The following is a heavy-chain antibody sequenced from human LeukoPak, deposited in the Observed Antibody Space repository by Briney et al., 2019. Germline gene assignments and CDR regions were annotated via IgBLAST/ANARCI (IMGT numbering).Heavy chain of an antibody. Sequence: PGGSLRLSCAASGFTFSIYGMHWVRQAPGKGLEWVAFIWFDGSNKYYADSVKGRFTIPRDNSKNTVYLQMNSLRTEDTAVYYCASRGITGTTSYNYFDPWGQGTLVTVSS. CDR1: GFTFSIYG. D-gene: IGHD1-7*01. J-gene: IGHJ5*02. V-gene: IGHV3-30*02. CDR3: ASRGITGTTSYNYFDP. CDR2: IWFDGSNK.